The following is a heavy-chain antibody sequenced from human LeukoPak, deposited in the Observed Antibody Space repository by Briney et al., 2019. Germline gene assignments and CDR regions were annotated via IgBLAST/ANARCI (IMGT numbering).Heavy chain of an antibody. CDR2: IYSGGST. J-gene: IGHJ3*02. V-gene: IGHV3-53*01. D-gene: IGHD3-16*01. CDR3: ARVSRWSRGNAFDI. Sequence: GGSLRLSCAASGFTVSINYMSWVRQAPGKGLEWVSVIYSGGSTYYADSVKGRFTISRDNSKNTLYLQMNSLRAEDTAVYYCARVSRWSRGNAFDIWGQGTMVTVSS. CDR1: GFTVSINY.